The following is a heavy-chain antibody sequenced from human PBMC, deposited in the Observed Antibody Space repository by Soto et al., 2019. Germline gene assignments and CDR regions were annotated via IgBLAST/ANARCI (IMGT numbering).Heavy chain of an antibody. D-gene: IGHD5-18*01. J-gene: IGHJ4*02. Sequence: QVQLVQSGAEVKKPGASVKVSCKASGYTFTSYDINWVRQATGQGLEWMGWMNPNSGNTAYAHKFQCRVTMTRNTSIITAYMEPSSLRSEDTAVYYCARESSYGLVYWGQGTLVTVSS. CDR1: GYTFTSYD. CDR2: MNPNSGNT. CDR3: ARESSYGLVY. V-gene: IGHV1-8*01.